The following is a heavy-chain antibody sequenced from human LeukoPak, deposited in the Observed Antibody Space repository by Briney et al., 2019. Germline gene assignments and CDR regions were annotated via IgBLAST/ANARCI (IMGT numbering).Heavy chain of an antibody. Sequence: GGSLRLSCAASGFTFSSSWMSWVRQAPGKGLEWVAVISDDGIKIYYGDSVKGRFTISRDNSKNTLNLQMDSLRADDTAVYYCGKGPGYSVYDNLPHHWGQGTLVTVSS. V-gene: IGHV3-30*18. CDR3: GKGPGYSVYDNLPHH. CDR1: GFTFSSSW. D-gene: IGHD5/OR15-5a*01. CDR2: ISDDGIKI. J-gene: IGHJ5*02.